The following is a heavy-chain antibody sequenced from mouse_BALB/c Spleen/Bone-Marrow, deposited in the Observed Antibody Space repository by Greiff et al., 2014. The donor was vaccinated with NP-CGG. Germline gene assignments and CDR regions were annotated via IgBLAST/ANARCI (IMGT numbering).Heavy chain of an antibody. J-gene: IGHJ2*01. CDR2: IDPYNGGT. D-gene: IGHD2-4*01. Sequence: EVQLVESGPELVKPGASVKVSCKASGYAFTSYNMYWVKQSHGKSLEWIGYIDPYNGGTYYNQKFKGKATLTVDKSSSTAYMHLNSLTSEDSALYYCARYFDYDYFDYRGQGTTLTVSS. CDR1: GYAFTSYN. CDR3: ARYFDYDYFDY. V-gene: IGHV1S135*01.